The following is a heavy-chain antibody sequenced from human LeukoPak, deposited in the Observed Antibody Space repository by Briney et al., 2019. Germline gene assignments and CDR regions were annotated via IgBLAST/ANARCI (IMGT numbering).Heavy chain of an antibody. CDR2: IIPILGIA. J-gene: IGHJ4*02. V-gene: IGHV1-69*04. Sequence: SVKVSCKASGGTFSSYAISWVRQAPGQGLEWMGRIIPILGIANYAQKFQGRVTITADKSTSTAYMELSSLRSEDTAVYYCARGRGKVGYCSGGSCYDFDYWGQGTLVTVSS. D-gene: IGHD2-15*01. CDR3: ARGRGKVGYCSGGSCYDFDY. CDR1: GGTFSSYA.